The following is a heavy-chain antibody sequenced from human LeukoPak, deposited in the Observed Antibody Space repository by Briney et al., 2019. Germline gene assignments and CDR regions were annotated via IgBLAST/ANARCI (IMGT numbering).Heavy chain of an antibody. D-gene: IGHD2-15*01. CDR1: GFTFSSYW. CDR3: ARDLSFLLYYYFDY. J-gene: IGHJ4*02. V-gene: IGHV3-7*01. Sequence: PGGSLRLSCAASGFTFSSYWMSWVRQAPGKGLEWVANIKQDGSEKYYVDSVKGRFTISRDNAKNSLYLQMNSLRAEDTAVYYCARDLSFLLYYYFDYWGQGTLVTVSS. CDR2: IKQDGSEK.